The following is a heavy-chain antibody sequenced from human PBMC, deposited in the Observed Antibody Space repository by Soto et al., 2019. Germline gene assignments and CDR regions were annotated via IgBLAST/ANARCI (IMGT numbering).Heavy chain of an antibody. D-gene: IGHD3-10*01. Sequence: QVQLVQSGAEVQKPGASVKVSCKASGYTFTSYDINWVRQATGQGLEWMGWMNPNSGNTGYAQKFQGRVTMTRNTSISTAYMELSSLRSEDTAVYYCARGIITMVRGVIRNRGDYWGQGTLVTVSS. CDR1: GYTFTSYD. CDR2: MNPNSGNT. V-gene: IGHV1-8*01. J-gene: IGHJ4*02. CDR3: ARGIITMVRGVIRNRGDY.